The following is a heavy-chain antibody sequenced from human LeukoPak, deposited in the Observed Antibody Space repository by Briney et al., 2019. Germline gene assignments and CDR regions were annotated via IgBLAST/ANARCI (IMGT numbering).Heavy chain of an antibody. V-gene: IGHV1-46*01. Sequence: ASVKVSCKASGYTFTGYYMHWVRQAPGQGLEWMGIINPSGGSTSYAQKFQGRVTMTRDTSTSTVYMELSSLRSEDTAVYYCARVGGPNWFDPWGQGTLVTVSS. J-gene: IGHJ5*02. CDR2: INPSGGST. CDR1: GYTFTGYY. CDR3: ARVGGPNWFDP.